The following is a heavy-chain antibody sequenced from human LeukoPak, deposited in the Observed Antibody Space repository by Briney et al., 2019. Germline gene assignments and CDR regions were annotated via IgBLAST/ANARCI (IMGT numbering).Heavy chain of an antibody. Sequence: ASVKVSCKASGGTFSSYATSWVRQAPGQGLEWMEGIIPIFGTANYAQKFQGRVTITTDESTSTAYMELSSLRSEDTAVYYCARVVGIAAAGIKGDWFDPWGQGTLVTVSS. D-gene: IGHD6-13*01. CDR3: ARVVGIAAAGIKGDWFDP. J-gene: IGHJ5*02. V-gene: IGHV1-69*05. CDR1: GGTFSSYA. CDR2: IIPIFGTA.